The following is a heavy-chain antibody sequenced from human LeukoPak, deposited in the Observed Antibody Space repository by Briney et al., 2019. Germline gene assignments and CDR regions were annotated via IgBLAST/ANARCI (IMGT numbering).Heavy chain of an antibody. CDR2: ISWNSGSI. V-gene: IGHV3-9*01. D-gene: IGHD6-13*01. CDR1: GFTFDDYA. Sequence: GGSLRLSCAASGFTFDDYAMHWVRQAPGKGLEWVSGISWNSGSIGYADSVKGRFTISRDNAKNSLYLQMNSLRAEDTALYYCAKASVSSSWHVSWFDPWGQGTLVTVSS. J-gene: IGHJ5*02. CDR3: AKASVSSSWHVSWFDP.